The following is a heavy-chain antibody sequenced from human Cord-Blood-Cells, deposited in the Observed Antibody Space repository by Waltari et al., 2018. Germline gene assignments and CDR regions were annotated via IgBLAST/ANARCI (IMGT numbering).Heavy chain of an antibody. CDR1: GFTFSSYA. D-gene: IGHD6-13*01. J-gene: IGHJ4*02. Sequence: QVQLVESGGGVVQPGRSLRLSCGASGFTFSSYAMHWVRQAPGKGLEWVAVISYDGSNKYYADSVKGRFTISRDNSKNTLYLQMNSLRAEDTAVYYCARAAAAGFDYWGQGTLVTVSS. CDR2: ISYDGSNK. V-gene: IGHV3-30*04. CDR3: ARAAAAGFDY.